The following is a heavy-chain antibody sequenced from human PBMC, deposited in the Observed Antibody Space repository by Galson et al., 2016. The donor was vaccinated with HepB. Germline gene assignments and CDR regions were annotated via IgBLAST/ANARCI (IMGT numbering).Heavy chain of an antibody. V-gene: IGHV4-39*01. J-gene: IGHJ4*02. CDR3: ARSTVTTFYY. Sequence: SETLSLTCTVSGGSIGSSSYYWGWIRQPPGKGLEWIGSIYYSGSTYYNPSLKSRVTISVDTSKNQFSLKLSSVTAADTAVYYCARSTVTTFYYWGQGTLVTVSS. CDR2: IYYSGST. D-gene: IGHD4-17*01. CDR1: GGSIGSSSYY.